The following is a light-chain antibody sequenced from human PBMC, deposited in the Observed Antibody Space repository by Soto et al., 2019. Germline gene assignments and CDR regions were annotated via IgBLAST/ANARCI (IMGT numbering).Light chain of an antibody. CDR2: EVS. J-gene: IGLJ2*01. CDR1: SSDVGGYNY. Sequence: QSVLTQPASVSGSPGQSITISCTGTSSDVGGYNYVSWYQHHPGKAPKLMIYEVSNRPSGVSHRFSGSKSGNTASVTISGLQAEDEADYYCSSYAGSNNLVFGGGTKVTVL. V-gene: IGLV2-14*01. CDR3: SSYAGSNNLV.